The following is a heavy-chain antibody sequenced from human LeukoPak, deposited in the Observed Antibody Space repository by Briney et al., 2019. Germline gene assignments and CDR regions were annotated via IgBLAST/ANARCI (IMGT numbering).Heavy chain of an antibody. Sequence: GGSLRLSCAASGFTFSSYGMHWVRRAPGKGLEWVAVISYDGSNKYYADSVKGRFTISRDNSKNTLYLQMNSLRAEDTAVYYCARDCSSTSCYRHYYYYYYGMDVWGQGTTVTVSS. CDR3: ARDCSSTSCYRHYYYYYYGMDV. CDR1: GFTFSSYG. CDR2: ISYDGSNK. V-gene: IGHV3-30*03. D-gene: IGHD2-2*01. J-gene: IGHJ6*02.